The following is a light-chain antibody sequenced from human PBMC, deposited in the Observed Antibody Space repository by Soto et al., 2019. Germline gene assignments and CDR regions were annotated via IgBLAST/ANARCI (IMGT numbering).Light chain of an antibody. CDR2: RNN. CDR1: SSNIGSNF. J-gene: IGLJ2*01. Sequence: QAVVTQPPSASGTPGQRVTISCSGSSSNIGSNFIYWYQQLPRTAPKLLIYRNNERPSGVPYRFSGSKSGTSASLAISGLRSEDEADYHCAAWDDSLSGVVFGGGTKLTVL. CDR3: AAWDDSLSGVV. V-gene: IGLV1-47*01.